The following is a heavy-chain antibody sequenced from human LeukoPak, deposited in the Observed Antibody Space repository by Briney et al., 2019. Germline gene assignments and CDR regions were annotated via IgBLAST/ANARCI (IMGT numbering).Heavy chain of an antibody. Sequence: GESQMISCKGSGYLFTSSWIGAGPQLPGKGEEKLGIIYPDDSDTRSSPSFQGQVTISADKSISTAYLQWSSLKASDTAMYYCARHSAIGLPQGVDYWGQGTLVTVSS. V-gene: IGHV5-51*01. CDR1: GYLFTSSW. CDR2: IYPDDSDT. D-gene: IGHD2-21*01. J-gene: IGHJ4*02. CDR3: ARHSAIGLPQGVDY.